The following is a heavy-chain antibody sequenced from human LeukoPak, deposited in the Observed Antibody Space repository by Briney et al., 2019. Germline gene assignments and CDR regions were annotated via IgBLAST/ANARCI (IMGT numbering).Heavy chain of an antibody. Sequence: ASVKVSCKASGYTFTSYDIDWVRQANGQGLEWMGWMNPNSGNTGYAQKFEGRVTMTRNTSVNTAYMELSSLRSEDTAVYYCGRGYQEMVYAIRRYYGMDVWGQGTTVTVSS. CDR2: MNPNSGNT. D-gene: IGHD2-8*01. CDR1: GYTFTSYD. CDR3: GRGYQEMVYAIRRYYGMDV. J-gene: IGHJ6*02. V-gene: IGHV1-8*01.